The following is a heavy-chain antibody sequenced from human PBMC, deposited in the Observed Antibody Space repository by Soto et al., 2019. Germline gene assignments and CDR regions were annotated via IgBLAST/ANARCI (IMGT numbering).Heavy chain of an antibody. J-gene: IGHJ4*02. CDR1: GGSISSYY. CDR3: ARDKITGLFDY. CDR2: IYYSGST. Sequence: PSETLSLTCTVSGGSISSYYWSWIRQPPGKGLEWIGYIYYSGSTNYNPSLKSRVTISLDTSKNQFSLKLSSVTAAVTVVYYCARDKITGLFDYWGQGTLVTVSS. D-gene: IGHD2-8*02. V-gene: IGHV4-59*12.